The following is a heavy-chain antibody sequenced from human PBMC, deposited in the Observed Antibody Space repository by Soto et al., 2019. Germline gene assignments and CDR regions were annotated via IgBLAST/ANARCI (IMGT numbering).Heavy chain of an antibody. Sequence: EEQLLESGGGLVQPGGSLRLSCAASGFSFRSYAMSWARQAPGKGLEWVSAISNSGGTTFYADSVKGRFTISRDNFKNTVFLQMSSLRAEDTAVYYCAKYVAVAGTALYGMDVWGQGTTVTVSS. CDR1: GFSFRSYA. CDR2: ISNSGGTT. J-gene: IGHJ6*02. V-gene: IGHV3-23*01. D-gene: IGHD6-19*01. CDR3: AKYVAVAGTALYGMDV.